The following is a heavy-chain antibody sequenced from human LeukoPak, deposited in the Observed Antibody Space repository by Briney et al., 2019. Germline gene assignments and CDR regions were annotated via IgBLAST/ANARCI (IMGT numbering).Heavy chain of an antibody. CDR1: GNTFTSYD. CDR2: MNPNSGNT. CDR3: ARGWYMVGMDV. D-gene: IGHD1-14*01. Sequence: GASVKVSCKASGNTFTSYDINWVRQATGQGLEWMGWMNPNSGNTGYAQKFHGRVTMTRNTSISTAYMELSSLRSEDTAVYYCARGWYMVGMDVWGQGTTVTVSS. J-gene: IGHJ6*02. V-gene: IGHV1-8*01.